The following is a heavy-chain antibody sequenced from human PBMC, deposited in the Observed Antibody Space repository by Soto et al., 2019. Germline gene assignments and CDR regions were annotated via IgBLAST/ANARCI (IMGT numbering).Heavy chain of an antibody. J-gene: IGHJ6*02. D-gene: IGHD3-10*01. V-gene: IGHV3-15*04. CDR3: TTGTHHYYYGSEPRNV. CDR1: GFTFSSYA. Sequence: GGSLRLSCAASGFTFSSYAMHWVRQAPGKGLEWVAVISYDGSKTDGGTTDYAAPVKGRFTISRDDSKNTLYLQMNSLKTEDKAVYYCTTGTHHYYYGSEPRNVWGQGTTVTVSS. CDR2: ISYDGSKTDGGTT.